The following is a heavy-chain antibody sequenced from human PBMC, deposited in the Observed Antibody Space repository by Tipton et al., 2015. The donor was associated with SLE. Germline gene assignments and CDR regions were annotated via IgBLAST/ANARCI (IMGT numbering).Heavy chain of an antibody. CDR2: ISSSSSYI. CDR3: ARGLRSYYYDSSGSHWYFDL. Sequence: LSLTCTVSGGSISSGGYYWSWIRQHPGKGLEWVSSISSSSSYIYYADSVKGRFTISRDNAKNSLYLQMNSLRAEDTAVYYCARGLRSYYYDSSGSHWYFDLWGRGTLVTVSS. CDR1: GGSISSGGYY. J-gene: IGHJ2*01. V-gene: IGHV3-11*06. D-gene: IGHD3-22*01.